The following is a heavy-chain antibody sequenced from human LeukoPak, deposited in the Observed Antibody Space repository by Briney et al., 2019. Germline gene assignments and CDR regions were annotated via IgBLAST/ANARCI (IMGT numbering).Heavy chain of an antibody. CDR1: GFTFRDKW. CDR2: NKKDGSQK. V-gene: IGHV3-7*03. J-gene: IGHJ5*02. CDR3: ARVGWELLNLHFDP. D-gene: IGHD1-26*01. Sequence: PGGSLRLSCVGSGFTFRDKWMSWVRQAPGKGPEWVASNKKDGSQKYYVDSVKGRFTISGDNAEISLYLQVSSLRVEDTAIYSCARVGWELLNLHFDPWGQGTLVTVSS.